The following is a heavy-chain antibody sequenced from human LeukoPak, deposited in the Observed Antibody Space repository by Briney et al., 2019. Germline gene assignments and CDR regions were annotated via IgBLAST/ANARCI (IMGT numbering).Heavy chain of an antibody. CDR3: ARTASYCGGDCYSFTLLDY. D-gene: IGHD2-21*02. CDR1: GFTFSTSA. Sequence: PGGSLRLSCVASGFTFSTSAMNWVRQAPGKGLEWVSSISGSSRYIYYADSVKGRFTISRDNAKNSLYLQMNSLRAEDTAVFYCARTASYCGGDCYSFTLLDYWGQGTLVTVSS. J-gene: IGHJ4*02. V-gene: IGHV3-21*01. CDR2: ISGSSRYI.